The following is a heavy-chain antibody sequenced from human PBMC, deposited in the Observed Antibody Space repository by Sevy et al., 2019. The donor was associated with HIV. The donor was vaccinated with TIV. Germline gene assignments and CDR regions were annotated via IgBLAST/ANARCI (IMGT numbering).Heavy chain of an antibody. CDR1: GGSLNSGSYY. CDR2: ISYSGSS. J-gene: IGHJ5*02. D-gene: IGHD4-17*01. Sequence: SETLSLTCTVSGGSLNSGSYYWSWIRQPPGKGLEWIGYISYSGSSNYNYSLKSRVTISVHTSNNQFSLKLSSVTAADTAIYYCALLANGDYLGYFDPWGQGTLVTVSS. V-gene: IGHV4-61*01. CDR3: ALLANGDYLGYFDP.